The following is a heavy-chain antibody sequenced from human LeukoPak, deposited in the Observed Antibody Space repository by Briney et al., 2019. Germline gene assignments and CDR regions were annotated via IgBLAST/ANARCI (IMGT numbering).Heavy chain of an antibody. J-gene: IGHJ6*02. D-gene: IGHD2-15*01. CDR2: ISAYNGNT. Sequence: ASVKVSCKASGYTFTSYGISWVRQAPGQGLEWMGWISAYNGNTNYAQKLQGRVTMTTDTSTSTAYMELRSLRSDDTAVYYCARDHALPRYCSGGSCYPVGMDVWGQGTTVTVSS. CDR1: GYTFTSYG. CDR3: ARDHALPRYCSGGSCYPVGMDV. V-gene: IGHV1-18*01.